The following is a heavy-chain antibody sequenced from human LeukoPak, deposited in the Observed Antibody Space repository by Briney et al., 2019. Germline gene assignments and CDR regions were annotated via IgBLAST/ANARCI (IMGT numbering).Heavy chain of an antibody. D-gene: IGHD3-10*01. J-gene: IGHJ6*02. V-gene: IGHV3-7*03. Sequence: PGGSLRLSCAASGFTFSSYWMSWVRQAPGKGLEWVANIKQDGSEKYYVDSVKGRFTISRDNAKNSLYLQMNSLRAEDTAVYYCARATCENLWFGELLCYYYGMDVWGQGTTVTVSS. CDR3: ARATCENLWFGELLCYYYGMDV. CDR2: IKQDGSEK. CDR1: GFTFSSYW.